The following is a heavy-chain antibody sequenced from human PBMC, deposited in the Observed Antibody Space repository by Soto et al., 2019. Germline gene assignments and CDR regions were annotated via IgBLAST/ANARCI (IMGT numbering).Heavy chain of an antibody. Sequence: VESLMISCQGSGYTFTTFWISWVRHMPGKGLEGMGRIVPIDSDTNNSTSFQGHVTIPADTSISTAYLQWSSLNASDTAMYYCARYRYSSTSHVCSQGTSVTVSS. CDR3: ARYRYSSTSHV. CDR2: IVPIDSDT. CDR1: GYTFTTFW. D-gene: IGHD6-6*01. V-gene: IGHV5-10-1*01. J-gene: IGHJ6*02.